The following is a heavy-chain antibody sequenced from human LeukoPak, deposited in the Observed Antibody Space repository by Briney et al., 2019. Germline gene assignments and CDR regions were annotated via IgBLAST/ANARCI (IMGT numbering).Heavy chain of an antibody. CDR3: ARQMTTVTTSHFDY. J-gene: IGHJ4*02. Sequence: KPSETLSLTCAVYGGSFSGYYWSWIRQPPGKGLEWIGEINHSGSTNYNPSLKSRVTISVDTSKNQFSLKLSSVTAADTAVYYCARQMTTVTTSHFDYWGQGTLVTVSS. CDR1: GGSFSGYY. CDR2: INHSGST. D-gene: IGHD4-11*01. V-gene: IGHV4-34*01.